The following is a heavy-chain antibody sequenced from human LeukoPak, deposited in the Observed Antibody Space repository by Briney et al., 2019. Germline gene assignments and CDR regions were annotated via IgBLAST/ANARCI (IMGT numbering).Heavy chain of an antibody. CDR2: IYSGGTS. J-gene: IGHJ4*02. CDR3: ATSRGHIGPSDY. Sequence: SETLSLTCTVSGGSISGSTNYWGWIRQPPGRGLEWVGRIYSGGTSYYNPSLKSRVAILVDTSRNQFSLNLNYVTAADTAVYYCATSRGHIGPSDYWGQGTLVTVSS. D-gene: IGHD3-10*01. V-gene: IGHV4-39*01. CDR1: GGSISGSTNY.